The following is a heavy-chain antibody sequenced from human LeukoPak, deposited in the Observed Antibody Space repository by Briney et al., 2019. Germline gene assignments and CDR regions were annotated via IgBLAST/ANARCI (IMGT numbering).Heavy chain of an antibody. V-gene: IGHV3-23*01. CDR3: AKVIYDSSGYYSLYYYGMDV. J-gene: IGHJ6*02. Sequence: PGGSLRLSCAASGFTFSSYAMSWVRQAPGKGPEWVSAISGSGGSTYYADSVKGRFTISRDNSKNTLYLQMNSLRAEDTAVYYCAKVIYDSSGYYSLYYYGMDVWGQGTTVTVSS. D-gene: IGHD3-22*01. CDR1: GFTFSSYA. CDR2: ISGSGGST.